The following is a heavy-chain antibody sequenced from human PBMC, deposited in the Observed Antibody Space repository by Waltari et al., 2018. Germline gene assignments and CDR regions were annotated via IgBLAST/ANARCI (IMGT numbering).Heavy chain of an antibody. J-gene: IGHJ3*02. CDR2: IIPILGIA. Sequence: QVQLVQSGAEVKKPGSSVKVSCKASGGTFSSYTISWVRQAPGQGLEWMGRIIPILGIANYAQKFQGRVTSTADKATSTAYMELSSLRSEDTAVYYCANDYYGSGSYYKGNDAFDIWGQGTMVTVSS. CDR1: GGTFSSYT. D-gene: IGHD3-10*01. V-gene: IGHV1-69*02. CDR3: ANDYYGSGSYYKGNDAFDI.